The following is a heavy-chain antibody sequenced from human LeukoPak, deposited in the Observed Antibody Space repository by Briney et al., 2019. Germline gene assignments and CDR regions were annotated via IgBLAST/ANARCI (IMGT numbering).Heavy chain of an antibody. CDR3: ARYFGGKTLDY. D-gene: IGHD4-23*01. V-gene: IGHV4-59*01. CDR1: GGSISNYY. Sequence: KPSETLSLTCSVSGGSISNYYWTWIRQPPGKGLEWIGYIFHSGSANYNPSLKSRVTMSVDMSKNQFSLNLSSVGAADTGIYYCARYFGGKTLDYWGQGALVTVSS. CDR2: IFHSGSA. J-gene: IGHJ4*02.